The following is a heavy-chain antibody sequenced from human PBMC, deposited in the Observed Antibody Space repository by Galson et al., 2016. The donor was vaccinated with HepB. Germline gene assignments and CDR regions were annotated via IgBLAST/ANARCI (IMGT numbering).Heavy chain of an antibody. V-gene: IGHV5-51*01. CDR1: GSSFTSYW. CDR2: IYPGDSDT. J-gene: IGHJ4*02. Sequence: QSGAEVKKSGESLKISCQGSGSSFTSYWIGWVRQMPGKGLEWMGIIYPGDSDTRYSPSFQGQVTISADKSISTAYLQWSSLKASDTAMYYCARHYSGSYLTGSFDYWGQETLVTVSS. D-gene: IGHD1-26*01. CDR3: ARHYSGSYLTGSFDY.